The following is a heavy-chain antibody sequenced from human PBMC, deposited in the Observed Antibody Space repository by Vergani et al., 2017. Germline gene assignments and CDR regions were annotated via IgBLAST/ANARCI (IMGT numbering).Heavy chain of an antibody. CDR3: TKGSCGYTGYFFDY. CDR2: VSGCSATP. D-gene: IGHD5-12*01. CDR1: GFSFPGYA. V-gene: IGHV3-23*01. J-gene: IGHJ4*02. Sequence: EVQLLESGGGLVQPGGSLRLSCEASGFSFPGYAMSSVRQAPGKGLEWVSSVSGCSATPYYADSVKGRFIISRDNSKNTLHLQMNSLRADDTAVYYCTKGSCGYTGYFFDYWGQGTLATVSS.